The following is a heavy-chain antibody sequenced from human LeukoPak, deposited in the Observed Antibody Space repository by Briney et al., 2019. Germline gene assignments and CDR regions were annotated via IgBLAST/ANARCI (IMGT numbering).Heavy chain of an antibody. CDR2: IYYSGST. Sequence: PSETLSLTCTVSGGSISSYYRNWIRQPPGKGLEWIGYIYYSGSTNYNPSLKSRVTISVDTSKNQFSLKLSSVTAADTAVYYCARRRDGYTLFAFDYWGQGTLVTVSS. J-gene: IGHJ4*02. CDR3: ARRRDGYTLFAFDY. CDR1: GGSISSYY. V-gene: IGHV4-59*08. D-gene: IGHD5-24*01.